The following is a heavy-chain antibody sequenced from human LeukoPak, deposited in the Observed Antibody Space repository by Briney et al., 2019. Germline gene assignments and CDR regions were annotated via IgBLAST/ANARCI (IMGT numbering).Heavy chain of an antibody. V-gene: IGHV3-23*01. CDR2: ISRRDDYT. CDR3: ANDYRSGSFHDF. Sequence: PGGSLRLSSAASGFAFSSYAMSWVRQPPGKGLEWVSVISRRDDYTYYADSVKGRFTISRDNSKNTLYLQMNTLRAEDTAVYYCANDYRSGSFHDFWGQGTLVTVSS. CDR1: GFAFSSYA. J-gene: IGHJ4*02. D-gene: IGHD3-10*01.